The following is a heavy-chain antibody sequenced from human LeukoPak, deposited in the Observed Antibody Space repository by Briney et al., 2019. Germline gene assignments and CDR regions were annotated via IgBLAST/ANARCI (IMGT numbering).Heavy chain of an antibody. CDR3: ARDPYSGGYGAYYYYYMDV. D-gene: IGHD6-19*01. V-gene: IGHV3-21*01. CDR1: GFTFSAYN. CDR2: ITTSSSYM. Sequence: GGSLRLSCAASGFTFSAYNMNWVRRTPGKGLEWVSSITTSSSYMFYADSVRGRFTISRDDAENSLYLQMNSLRDEDTAVYYCARDPYSGGYGAYYYYYMDVWGKGTTVTVSS. J-gene: IGHJ6*03.